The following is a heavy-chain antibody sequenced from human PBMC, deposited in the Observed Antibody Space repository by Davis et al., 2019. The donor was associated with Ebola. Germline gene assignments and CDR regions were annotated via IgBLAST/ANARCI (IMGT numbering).Heavy chain of an antibody. CDR2: VSHSERER. D-gene: IGHD3-3*01. Sequence: PGGSLRLSCAASGFTFRNYAMHWVRQAPGKGLEWVAVVSHSERERFYADSVKGRFTISRDNSENTLYLQMSSLTVDDTAVYYCVRAVFHEVLDYWGQGTPVTVS. J-gene: IGHJ4*02. CDR3: VRAVFHEVLDY. V-gene: IGHV3-30*04. CDR1: GFTFRNYA.